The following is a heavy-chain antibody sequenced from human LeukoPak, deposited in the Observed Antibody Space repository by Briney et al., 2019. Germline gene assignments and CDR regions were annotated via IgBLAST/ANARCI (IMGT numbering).Heavy chain of an antibody. D-gene: IGHD6-6*01. Sequence: KPSETLSLTCTVSGGSISSYYWSWIRQPPGKGLEWIGYIYYSGSTNYNPSLKSRVTILVDTSKNQFSLKLSSVTAADTAVYYCARRRSIAARPDWFDPWGQGTLVTVSS. CDR1: GGSISSYY. V-gene: IGHV4-59*08. J-gene: IGHJ5*02. CDR3: ARRRSIAARPDWFDP. CDR2: IYYSGST.